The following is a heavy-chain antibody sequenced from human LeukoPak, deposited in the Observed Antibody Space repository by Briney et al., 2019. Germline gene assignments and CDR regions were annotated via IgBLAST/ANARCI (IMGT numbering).Heavy chain of an antibody. CDR3: ARDRLGIVGATPLWN. V-gene: IGHV3-9*01. CDR2: IYWNSGGA. Sequence: GGSLRLSCAASGFSIDDYAMHWVRQVPGKGLEWVAAIYWNSGGAVYADSVQGRFTISRDNPKNSVYLQMNSLRAEDTAVYYCARDRLGIVGATPLWNWGQGTLVTVSS. D-gene: IGHD1-26*01. J-gene: IGHJ4*02. CDR1: GFSIDDYA.